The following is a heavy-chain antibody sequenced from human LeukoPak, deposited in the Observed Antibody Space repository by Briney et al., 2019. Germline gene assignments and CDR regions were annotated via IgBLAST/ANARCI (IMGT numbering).Heavy chain of an antibody. D-gene: IGHD4-17*01. CDR3: ARAGPGAQDYGDYRDAFDI. V-gene: IGHV1-3*03. CDR1: GYTFTDYT. Sequence: GASVKVSCKASGYTFTDYTMHWLRQAPGQRLDWMGWINGGSGNTKYSPEFQGRVTITRDTSASTAYMELSSLRSEDTAVYYCARAGPGAQDYGDYRDAFDIWGQGTMVTVSS. CDR2: INGGSGNT. J-gene: IGHJ3*02.